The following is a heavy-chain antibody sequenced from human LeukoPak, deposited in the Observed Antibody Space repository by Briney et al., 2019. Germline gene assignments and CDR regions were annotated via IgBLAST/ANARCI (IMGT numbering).Heavy chain of an antibody. D-gene: IGHD2-21*02. Sequence: PGGSLRLSCAASGFIVSDYSMSWVRQTPGKGLEWVSTLSSDVSYVYYSDSVKGRFTISRDNGRNSLYLQMNSLRPDDTGVYYCARDLRGPGSLASDGWDWGQGTLVTVSS. CDR1: GFIVSDYS. CDR3: ARDLRGPGSLASDGWD. V-gene: IGHV3-21*06. CDR2: LSSDVSYV. J-gene: IGHJ4*02.